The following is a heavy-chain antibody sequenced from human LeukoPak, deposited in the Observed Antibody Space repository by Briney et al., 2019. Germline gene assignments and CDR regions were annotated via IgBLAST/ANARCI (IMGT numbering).Heavy chain of an antibody. CDR1: GFIVSSDY. CDR2: IYSGGTT. Sequence: LPGGSLRLSCAASGFIVSSDYMSWVRQAPGKGLEWVSVIYSGGTTYYADSVKGRFTISRDNRKNTLYLQMNSLRAEDTAVYYCARTRTYSYDSSGHYYPTHFDYWGQGTLVTVSS. D-gene: IGHD3-22*01. V-gene: IGHV3-66*01. CDR3: ARTRTYSYDSSGHYYPTHFDY. J-gene: IGHJ4*02.